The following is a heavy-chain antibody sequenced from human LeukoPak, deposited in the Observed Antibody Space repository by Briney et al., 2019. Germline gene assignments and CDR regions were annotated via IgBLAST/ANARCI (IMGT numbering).Heavy chain of an antibody. V-gene: IGHV3-23*01. CDR2: ISGSGGST. J-gene: IGHJ4*02. Sequence: GGSLRLSCAASGFTFSSYAMSWVRQAPGEGLEWVSAISGSGGSTYYADSVKGRFTISRDNSKNTLYLQMNSLRAEDTAVYYCASTLRFLEWLSMGWGQGTLVTVSS. CDR3: ASTLRFLEWLSMG. D-gene: IGHD3-3*01. CDR1: GFTFSSYA.